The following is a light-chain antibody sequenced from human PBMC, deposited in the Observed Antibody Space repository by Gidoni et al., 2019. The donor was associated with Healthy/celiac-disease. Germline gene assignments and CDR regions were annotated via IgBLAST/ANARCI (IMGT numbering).Light chain of an antibody. CDR3: SSYTSSSTLV. Sequence: SALTQPASVSGSPGKSITISCTGTSSDVGGYYYVFWYQQHPGKAPKLMIYEVSNRPSGVSNRFSGSKSGNTASLTISGLQAEDEADYYCSSYTSSSTLVFGGGTKLTVL. CDR1: SSDVGGYYY. J-gene: IGLJ2*01. CDR2: EVS. V-gene: IGLV2-14*01.